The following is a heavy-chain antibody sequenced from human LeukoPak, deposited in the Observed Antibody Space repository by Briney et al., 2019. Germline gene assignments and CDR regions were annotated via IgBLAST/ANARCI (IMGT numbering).Heavy chain of an antibody. CDR3: ASPRGDDSGGYYTWYFHH. D-gene: IGHD3-22*01. Sequence: SETLSLTCTVSGGSIGTYYWGWIRQPPGKGLEWIGSGSTYYNPSLKSRVTISVDTSKNQFSLKLSSVTAADTAVYFCASPRGDDSGGYYTWYFHHWGQGILVTVSS. CDR1: GGSIGTYY. V-gene: IGHV4-4*09. CDR2: GST. J-gene: IGHJ1*01.